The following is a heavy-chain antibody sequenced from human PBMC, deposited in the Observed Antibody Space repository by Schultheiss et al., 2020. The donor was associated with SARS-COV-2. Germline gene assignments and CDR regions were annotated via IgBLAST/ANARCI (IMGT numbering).Heavy chain of an antibody. V-gene: IGHV4-34*01. Sequence: SETLSLTCAVYGGSFSDYYWNWIRQAPGKGLEWIGEINHSGGTNYNPSLESRVSISVDTSKNQFSLKLSSVTAADTAVYYCARGTRGDGYHLNYYYYGMDVWGQGTTVTVSS. CDR3: ARGTRGDGYHLNYYYYGMDV. J-gene: IGHJ6*02. D-gene: IGHD5-24*01. CDR2: INHSGGT. CDR1: GGSFSDYY.